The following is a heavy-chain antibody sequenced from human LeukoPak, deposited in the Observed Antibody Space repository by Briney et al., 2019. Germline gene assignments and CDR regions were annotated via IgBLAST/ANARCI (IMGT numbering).Heavy chain of an antibody. Sequence: GGSLRLSCAASGFTFSSYAMSWVRQAPGKGLEWVSAISGSGGSTYYADSVKGRFTISSDNSKNTLYLQMNSLRAEDTAVYYCAKDSGVIAAAGGWYWGQGTLVTVSS. CDR1: GFTFSSYA. J-gene: IGHJ4*02. CDR2: ISGSGGST. CDR3: AKDSGVIAAAGGWY. D-gene: IGHD6-13*01. V-gene: IGHV3-23*01.